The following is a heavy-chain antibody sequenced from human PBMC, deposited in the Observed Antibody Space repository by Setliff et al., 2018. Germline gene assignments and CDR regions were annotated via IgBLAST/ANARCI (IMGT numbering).Heavy chain of an antibody. J-gene: IGHJ6*02. CDR3: AREFVVISFVKNIHHHYGMDV. CDR1: GGSLSSGSNY. CDR2: IYTTGTT. Sequence: PSETLSLTCTVSGGSLSSGSNYWGWFRQPAGKGLEWIGRIYTTGTTNYSPSLTGRVTLSADTSKNQISLKLSSVSAADTAVYYCAREFVVISFVKNIHHHYGMDVWGQGTMVTVSS. D-gene: IGHD2-21*01. V-gene: IGHV4-61*02.